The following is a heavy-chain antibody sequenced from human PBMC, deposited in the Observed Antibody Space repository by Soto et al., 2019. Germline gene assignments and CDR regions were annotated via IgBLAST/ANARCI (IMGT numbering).Heavy chain of an antibody. D-gene: IGHD4-17*01. CDR1: GGSISSSSYY. J-gene: IGHJ2*01. V-gene: IGHV4-39*01. Sequence: SETLSLTCTVSGGSISSSSYYWGWIRQPPGKGLEWIGIIYYSGITYYKPSLKSRVTISVDTSKNQFSLKLSSVTAADTAVYYCTRHDYGEGYFDLWGRGTLVTVS. CDR3: TRHDYGEGYFDL. CDR2: IYYSGIT.